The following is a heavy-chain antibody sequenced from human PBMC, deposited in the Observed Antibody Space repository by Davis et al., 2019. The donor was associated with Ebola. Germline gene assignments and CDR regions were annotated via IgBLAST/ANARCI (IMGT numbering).Heavy chain of an antibody. Sequence: PGGSLRLSCAGSGFTFSNYAISWVRQAPGKGLEWVAVISNDGGKQHYADSVNGRFTISRDNAKNIVYLQMNTLRTEETAVYYCAKETRFLEIGGLFDYWGQGTLVTVSS. D-gene: IGHD3-3*01. CDR3: AKETRFLEIGGLFDY. J-gene: IGHJ4*02. V-gene: IGHV3-30*18. CDR2: ISNDGGKQ. CDR1: GFTFSNYA.